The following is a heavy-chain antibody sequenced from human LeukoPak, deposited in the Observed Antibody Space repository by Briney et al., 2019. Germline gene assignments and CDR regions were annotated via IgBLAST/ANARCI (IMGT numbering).Heavy chain of an antibody. D-gene: IGHD2/OR15-2a*01. J-gene: IGHJ5*02. CDR2: MNSNSGDT. V-gene: IGHV1-8*02. Sequence: GASVKVSCKASGYTFTSYGISWVRQATGQRLEWMGWMNSNSGDTAYAPKFQGRVTMTRNTSISTAYMELSSLRPEDTAVYYCARLPGYFGASWGQGTLVTVSS. CDR3: ARLPGYFGAS. CDR1: GYTFTSYG.